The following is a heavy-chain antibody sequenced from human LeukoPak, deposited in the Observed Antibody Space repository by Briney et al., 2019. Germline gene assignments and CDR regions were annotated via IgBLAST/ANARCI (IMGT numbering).Heavy chain of an antibody. V-gene: IGHV4-4*07. J-gene: IGHJ3*02. Sequence: SETLSLTCTVSGGSISSYYWSWIRQPAGKGLEWIGRIYTSGSTNYNPSLKGRVTMSVDTSKNQFSLKLSSVTAADTAVYYCARDLRYSSSWLSVRKRFMDAFDSWGQGTMVTVSS. CDR1: GGSISSYY. CDR3: ARDLRYSSSWLSVRKRFMDAFDS. D-gene: IGHD6-13*01. CDR2: IYTSGST.